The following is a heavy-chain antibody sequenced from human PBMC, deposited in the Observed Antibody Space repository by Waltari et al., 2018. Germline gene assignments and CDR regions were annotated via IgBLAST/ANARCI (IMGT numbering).Heavy chain of an antibody. CDR1: GFIFDNYA. Sequence: EMQLVESGGGLVQPGRSLRVSCAASGFIFDNYAMHWVRQGPGKGMKLVAGINWNGTRVEYADSVRGRFTISRDNARNSLYLQMNSLRREDTALYFCARGASSHYFYYINVWGKGTTVTVSS. D-gene: IGHD3-10*01. V-gene: IGHV3-9*01. J-gene: IGHJ6*03. CDR2: INWNGTRV. CDR3: ARGASSHYFYYINV.